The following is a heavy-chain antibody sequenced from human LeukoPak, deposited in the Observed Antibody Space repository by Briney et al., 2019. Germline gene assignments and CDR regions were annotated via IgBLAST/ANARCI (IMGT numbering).Heavy chain of an antibody. Sequence: RGESLKISCKGSGYSFTSYWIGWVRQMPGKGLEWMGIIYPGDSDTRYSPSFQGQVTISADKSISTAYLQWSSLKASDTAMYYCARLGCTSCYSWNHPYYGMDVWGQGTTVTVSS. CDR2: IYPGDSDT. D-gene: IGHD2-2*01. V-gene: IGHV5-51*01. J-gene: IGHJ6*02. CDR3: ARLGCTSCYSWNHPYYGMDV. CDR1: GYSFTSYW.